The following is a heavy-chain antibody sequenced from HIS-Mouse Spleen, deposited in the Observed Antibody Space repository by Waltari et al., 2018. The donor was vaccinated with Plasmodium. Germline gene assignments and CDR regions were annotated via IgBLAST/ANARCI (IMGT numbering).Heavy chain of an antibody. CDR1: GFTFSSYG. CDR2: ISYDGSNK. Sequence: QVQLVESGGGVVQPGWSLSLSCAASGFTFSSYGMHWVRQAPGKGLEWVAVISYDGSNKYYADSVKGRFTISRDNSKNTLYLQMNSLRAEDTAVYYCAKAQGVINFDYWGQGTLVTVSS. J-gene: IGHJ4*02. CDR3: AKAQGVINFDY. V-gene: IGHV3-30*18. D-gene: IGHD3-16*01.